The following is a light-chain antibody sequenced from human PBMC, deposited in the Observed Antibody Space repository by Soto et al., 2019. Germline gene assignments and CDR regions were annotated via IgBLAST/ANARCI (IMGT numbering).Light chain of an antibody. V-gene: IGKV1-39*01. CDR3: QQSYSTPRT. CDR2: AAS. CDR1: QSISSY. Sequence: DIQMTQSPSSLSASVGDRVTITCRASQSISSYLNWYQQKPGKAPKLLIYAASSLQSGVPSRFRGSGSGTDFTLTISSLQPEDFATYYCQQSYSTPRTFGQGTKVEIK. J-gene: IGKJ1*01.